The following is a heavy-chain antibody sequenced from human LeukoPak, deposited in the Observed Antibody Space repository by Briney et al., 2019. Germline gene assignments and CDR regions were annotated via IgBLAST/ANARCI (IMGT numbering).Heavy chain of an antibody. Sequence: KPSETLSLTCTVSGGSIRSYHWSWIRQPAGKGLEWVGLTYTSGNTKYNSSLKSRVSMSVDTSKNQFSLKLRSVTAADTAVYFCASLGSGRFFDLWGRGTLVTVSS. CDR1: GGSIRSYH. V-gene: IGHV4-4*07. D-gene: IGHD3-16*01. CDR3: ASLGSGRFFDL. J-gene: IGHJ2*01. CDR2: TYTSGNT.